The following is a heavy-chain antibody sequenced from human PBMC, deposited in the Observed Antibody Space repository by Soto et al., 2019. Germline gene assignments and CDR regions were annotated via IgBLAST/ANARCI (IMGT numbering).Heavy chain of an antibody. D-gene: IGHD3-3*02. CDR1: GDSIIGSDFY. CDR2: IFYLGSS. CDR3: ARHSLALRKNNWFDP. V-gene: IGHV4-39*01. J-gene: IGHJ5*02. Sequence: SETLSLTCTVSGDSIIGSDFYWGWVRQPPGKGLEWIGSIFYLGSSYYNPSLKSRVTMSVDTSKNQFSLRLRSVTAADTALYFCARHSLALRKNNWFDPWGQGIMVTVSS.